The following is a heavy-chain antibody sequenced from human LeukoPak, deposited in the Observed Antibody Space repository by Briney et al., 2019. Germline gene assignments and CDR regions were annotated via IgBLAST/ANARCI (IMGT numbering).Heavy chain of an antibody. J-gene: IGHJ5*02. CDR2: INHSGST. CDR3: ARYRRPRIAVAGTGRFDP. Sequence: SETLSPTCAVYGGSFSGYYWSWIRQPPGKGLEWIGEINHSGSTNYNPSLKSRVTISVDTSKNQFSLKLSSVTAADTAVYYCARYRRPRIAVAGTGRFDPWGQGTLVTVSS. CDR1: GGSFSGYY. D-gene: IGHD6-19*01. V-gene: IGHV4-34*01.